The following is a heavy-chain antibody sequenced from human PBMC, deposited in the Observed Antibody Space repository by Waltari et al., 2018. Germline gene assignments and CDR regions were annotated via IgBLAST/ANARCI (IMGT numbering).Heavy chain of an antibody. Sequence: QVQLQESGTGLLEASQTLSLPCPVTRGSISGHFRSWIRQPPGKGLEWIGNVYYSGTTNYNPSLKGRVAISVDPSSNQFSLTLRSVTAADTAVYFCARVLTAMDTIDYFDHWGQGALVTVSS. CDR2: VYYSGTT. J-gene: IGHJ4*02. V-gene: IGHV4-59*11. CDR3: ARVLTAMDTIDYFDH. CDR1: RGSISGHF. D-gene: IGHD5-18*01.